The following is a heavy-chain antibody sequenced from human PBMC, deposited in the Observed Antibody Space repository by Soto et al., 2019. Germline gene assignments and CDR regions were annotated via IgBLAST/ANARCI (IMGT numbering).Heavy chain of an antibody. D-gene: IGHD1-26*01. J-gene: IGHJ4*02. CDR2: INGGNGDT. Sequence: QVQLVQSGAEVKKPGASVRISCRTSGYTFTSYAITWLRHAPGQRLEWMGWINGGNGDTKYSQKFQDRLSITRDTSATTVSLGLSSLRSEDTAIYYLARGPLSLYSAYFRWGQGTLVTVSS. V-gene: IGHV1-3*01. CDR1: GYTFTSYA. CDR3: ARGPLSLYSAYFR.